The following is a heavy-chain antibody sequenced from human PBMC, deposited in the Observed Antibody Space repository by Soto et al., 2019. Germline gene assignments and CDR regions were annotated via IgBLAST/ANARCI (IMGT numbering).Heavy chain of an antibody. V-gene: IGHV4-39*01. D-gene: IGHD2-2*01. CDR2: IYYSGST. J-gene: IGHJ4*02. CDR3: ARLCRGSTSCAKESGSDY. Sequence: QLQLQESGPGLVKPSETLSLTCTVSGGSISSSSYYWGWIRQPPGKGLEWIGSIYYSGSTYYNPSLKSRVTISVDTSKNQFSLKLSSVTAADTAVYYCARLCRGSTSCAKESGSDYWGQGTLVTVSS. CDR1: GGSISSSSYY.